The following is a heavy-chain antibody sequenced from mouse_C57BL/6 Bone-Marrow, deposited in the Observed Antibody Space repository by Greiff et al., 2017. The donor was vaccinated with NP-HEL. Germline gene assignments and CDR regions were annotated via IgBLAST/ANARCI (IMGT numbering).Heavy chain of an antibody. V-gene: IGHV1-59*01. Sequence: QVQLQQPGAELVRPGTSVKLSCKASGYTFTSYWMHWVKQRPGQGLEWIGVIDPSDSYTNYNQKFKGKATLTVDTSSSTAYMQLSSLTSEDSAVYYCATYGSSPHWYFDVWGTGTTVTVSS. CDR2: IDPSDSYT. CDR1: GYTFTSYW. J-gene: IGHJ1*03. D-gene: IGHD1-1*01. CDR3: ATYGSSPHWYFDV.